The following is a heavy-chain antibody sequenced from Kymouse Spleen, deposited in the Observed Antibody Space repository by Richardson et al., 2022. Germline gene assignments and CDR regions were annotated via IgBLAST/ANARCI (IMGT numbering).Heavy chain of an antibody. CDR2: ISWNSGSI. J-gene: IGHJ6*02. Sequence: EVQLVESGGGLVQPGRSLRLSCAASGFTFDDYAMHWVRQAPGKGLEWVSGISWNSGSIGYADSVKGRFTISRDNAKNSLYLQMNSLRAEDTALYYCAKDIGYDFWSGHYYYYYGMDVWGQGTTVTVSS. CDR3: AKDIGYDFWSGHYYYYYGMDV. CDR1: GFTFDDYA. V-gene: IGHV3-9*01. D-gene: IGHD3-3*01.